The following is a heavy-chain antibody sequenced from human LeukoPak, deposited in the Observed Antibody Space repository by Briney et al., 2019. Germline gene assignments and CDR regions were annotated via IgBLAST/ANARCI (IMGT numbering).Heavy chain of an antibody. V-gene: IGHV3-23*01. CDR2: ISRSGDDT. J-gene: IGHJ5*02. D-gene: IGHD3-10*01. CDR1: GFTFSGYA. Sequence: TGGSLRLSCAASGFTFSGYAMSWVRQAPGKGLQWVATISRSGDDTYYADSVKGPFTVSRDNSKNTLYVQMNSLRAEDTAIYYCAKAGANWFDPWGQGTLVTVSS. CDR3: AKAGANWFDP.